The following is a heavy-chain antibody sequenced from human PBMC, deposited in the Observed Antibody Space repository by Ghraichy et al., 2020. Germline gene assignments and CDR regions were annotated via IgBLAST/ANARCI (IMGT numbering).Heavy chain of an antibody. V-gene: IGHV4-34*01. CDR3: ATSYDSSGYPSSNWFDH. Sequence: SETLSLTCAVYGGSFSGYYWSWIRQPPGKGLEWIGEINHSGSTNYNPSLKSRVTISVDTSKNQFSLKLSSVTAADTAVYYCATSYDSSGYPSSNWFDHWGQGTLVTVSS. CDR2: INHSGST. J-gene: IGHJ5*02. D-gene: IGHD3-22*01. CDR1: GGSFSGYY.